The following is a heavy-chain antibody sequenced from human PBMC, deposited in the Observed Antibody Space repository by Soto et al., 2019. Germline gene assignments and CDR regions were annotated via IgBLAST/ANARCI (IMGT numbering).Heavy chain of an antibody. J-gene: IGHJ4*02. Sequence: QVQLVQSGADVKKPGASVNGACKATGYTFSSYYIHWVRQAPGQGLEWIGIINPNGGSTNYAENFRGSLTVTRDTSTATVYMDLSALTSDATAMYYCARGLGLGDCWCQGTLVTVSS. CDR3: ARGLGLGDC. CDR1: GYTFSSYY. CDR2: INPNGGST. D-gene: IGHD3-9*01. V-gene: IGHV1-46*01.